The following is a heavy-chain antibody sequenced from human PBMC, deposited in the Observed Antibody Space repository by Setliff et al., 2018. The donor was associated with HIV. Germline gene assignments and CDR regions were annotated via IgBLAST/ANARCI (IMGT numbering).Heavy chain of an antibody. Sequence: SETLSLTCTVSGDSINSGDYYWSWIRQPPGKGLEWIGYIYHSGSTHYNPSLNSRVAFSVDTPKNQFSLKLYSVTVADTAFYYCARADSSSWFFATFDIWGQGTMVTVSS. CDR3: ARADSSSWFFATFDI. J-gene: IGHJ3*02. D-gene: IGHD6-13*01. CDR1: GDSINSGDYY. CDR2: IYHSGST. V-gene: IGHV4-30-4*01.